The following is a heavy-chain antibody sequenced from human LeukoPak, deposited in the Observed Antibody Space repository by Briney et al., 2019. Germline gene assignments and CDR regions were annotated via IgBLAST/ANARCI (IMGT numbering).Heavy chain of an antibody. D-gene: IGHD3-10*02. J-gene: IGHJ6*04. CDR1: GFTFDDYA. CDR3: AELGITMIGGV. Sequence: GGSLRLSCAASGFTFDDYAMHWVRQAPGKGLEWVSLISWDGGATYYADSVKGRFTISRDNSKNSLYLQMNSLRAEDTAVYYCAELGITMIGGVWGKGTTVTISS. CDR2: ISWDGGAT. V-gene: IGHV3-43D*03.